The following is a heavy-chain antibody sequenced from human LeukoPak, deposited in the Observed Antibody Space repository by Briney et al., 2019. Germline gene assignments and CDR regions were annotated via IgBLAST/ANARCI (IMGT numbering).Heavy chain of an antibody. J-gene: IGHJ4*02. D-gene: IGHD1-7*01. V-gene: IGHV3-23*01. CDR2: ICGRGCKN. Sequence: PGGPLRPSFEAPGLTFSSEAMTWAAQAPGKGLEWVPAICGRGCKNYYDDCVKGRFTLSRANSKNPLYLQMNSLRAEDTAVYYCAKDLQERNYYATVLDYWGQGTLVTVSS. CDR3: AKDLQERNYYATVLDY. CDR1: GLTFSSEA.